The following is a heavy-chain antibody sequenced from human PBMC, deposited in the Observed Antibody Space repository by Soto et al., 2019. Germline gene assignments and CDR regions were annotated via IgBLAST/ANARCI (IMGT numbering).Heavy chain of an antibody. Sequence: SETLSLTCTVSGASINIYYWSWIRQPPGKGLEWIAYSGSTNYNPSLKSRVTMLVDTSKSQISLNLTSVTAADTAVYYCAREDPYIAQGYFRQWGQGTLVTVAS. J-gene: IGHJ1*01. CDR3: AREDPYIAQGYFRQ. V-gene: IGHV4-59*01. CDR2: SGST. D-gene: IGHD5-12*01. CDR1: GASINIYY.